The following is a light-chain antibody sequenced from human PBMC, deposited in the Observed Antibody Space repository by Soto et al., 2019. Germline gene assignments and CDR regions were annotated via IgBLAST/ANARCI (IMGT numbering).Light chain of an antibody. J-gene: IGKJ1*01. V-gene: IGKV1-33*01. Sequence: EIQITQTPSSLSASIRNRFNITYQASQDIGNSLNWYQQLQXKPPKLXXFGATNLEAGVPLRFSGRGSGTHFTFTIASLETEEIATYSCQQYDDLPSITFGQGTKVDIK. CDR3: QQYDDLPSIT. CDR2: GAT. CDR1: QDIGNS.